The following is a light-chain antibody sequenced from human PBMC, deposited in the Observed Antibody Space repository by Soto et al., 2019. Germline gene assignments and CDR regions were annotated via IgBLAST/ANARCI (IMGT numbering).Light chain of an antibody. CDR3: QHYGGLWT. J-gene: IGKJ1*01. CDR1: QSIGNR. V-gene: IGKV1-5*01. Sequence: DLQMTQSPSTLSPSIGDRITISCRASQSIGNRLAWYQQKPGTAPKVLIYDASTLASGVPSRFSGSGSGTNFILTISRLQPDDFATYYCQHYGGLWTFGLGTKVEIK. CDR2: DAS.